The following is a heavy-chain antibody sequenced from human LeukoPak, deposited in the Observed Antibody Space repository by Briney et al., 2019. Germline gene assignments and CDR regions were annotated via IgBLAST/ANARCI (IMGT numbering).Heavy chain of an antibody. J-gene: IGHJ5*02. CDR1: GGSISSYY. V-gene: IGHV4-59*01. CDR3: ARFTPQGYGWGGYNRFDP. CDR2: IYYSGST. D-gene: IGHD3-16*01. Sequence: SEALSLTCTVSGGSISSYYWSWIRQPPGKGLEWIGYIYYSGSTNYNPSLKSRVTISVDTSKNQFSLNLTSVTAADTAVYYCARFTPQGYGWGGYNRFDPWGQGTLVTVSS.